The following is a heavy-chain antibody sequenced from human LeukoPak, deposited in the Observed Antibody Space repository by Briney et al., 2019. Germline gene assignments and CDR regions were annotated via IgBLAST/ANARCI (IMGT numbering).Heavy chain of an antibody. CDR1: GFTFSSYD. D-gene: IGHD4-23*01. Sequence: GGSLRLSCAASGFTFSSYDMHWVRHATGKGLEWVSAIGTAGDTYYPGPAKGRFTISRHNAKNSLYLQMDRLRAGDTAVYYCARIDDSGGHWYFGLWGSGTLVTVAS. V-gene: IGHV3-13*01. CDR2: IGTAGDT. J-gene: IGHJ2*01. CDR3: ARIDDSGGHWYFGL.